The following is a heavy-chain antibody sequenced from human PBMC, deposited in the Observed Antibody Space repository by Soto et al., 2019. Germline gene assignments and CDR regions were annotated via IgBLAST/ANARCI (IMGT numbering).Heavy chain of an antibody. J-gene: IGHJ6*02. D-gene: IGHD2-2*01. CDR1: GGTFSSYA. V-gene: IGHV1-69*06. Sequence: SVKVSCKASGGTFSSYAISWVRQAPGQGLEWMGGIIPIFGTANYAQKFQGRVTITADKSTSTAYMELSSLRSEDTAVYYCARAGSSTPHYYYYGMDVWGQGTTVTVSS. CDR3: ARAGSSTPHYYYYGMDV. CDR2: IIPIFGTA.